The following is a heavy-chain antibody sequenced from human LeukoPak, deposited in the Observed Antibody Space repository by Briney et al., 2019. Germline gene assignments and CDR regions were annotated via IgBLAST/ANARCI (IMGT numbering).Heavy chain of an antibody. J-gene: IGHJ6*04. CDR3: AREIGYYFDSDDSRLRGRLDV. V-gene: IGHV3-53*01. D-gene: IGHD3-22*01. Sequence: PGGSLRLSCAASGLTINTNYVNWVRQAPGRGLEWLSVIYPGGVTNAESVKGRFTVSRDIAKNTVYLEMNDLRAEDTALYYCAREIGYYFDSDDSRLRGRLDVWGKGTSVTVSS. CDR2: IYPGGVT. CDR1: GLTINTNY.